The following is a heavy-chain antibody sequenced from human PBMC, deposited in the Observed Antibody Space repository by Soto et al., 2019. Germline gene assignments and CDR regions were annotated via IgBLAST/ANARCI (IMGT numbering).Heavy chain of an antibody. CDR3: EKDARRGYYLYYFDY. CDR1: GFTFSSYA. D-gene: IGHD3-22*01. Sequence: GGSLRLSCAASGFTFSSYAMSWVRQAPGKGLEWVSAISGSGGSTYYADSVKGRFTISRDNSKNTLYLQMNSLRAEDTAVYYCEKDARRGYYLYYFDYWGQGTLVTVYS. CDR2: ISGSGGST. V-gene: IGHV3-23*01. J-gene: IGHJ4*02.